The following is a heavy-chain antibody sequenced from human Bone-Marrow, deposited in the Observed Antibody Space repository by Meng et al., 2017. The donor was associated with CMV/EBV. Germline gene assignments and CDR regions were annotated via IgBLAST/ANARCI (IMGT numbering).Heavy chain of an antibody. Sequence: ETLSLTCAASGFTFSSYSMNWVRQAPGKGLEWVSSISSSSSYIYYADSVKGRFTISRDNAKNSLYLQMNSLRAEDTAVYFCAKRFSFGGVIDHWGQGTLVTVSS. CDR2: ISSSSSYI. J-gene: IGHJ4*02. D-gene: IGHD2-8*02. CDR3: AKRFSFGGVIDH. V-gene: IGHV3-21*04. CDR1: GFTFSSYS.